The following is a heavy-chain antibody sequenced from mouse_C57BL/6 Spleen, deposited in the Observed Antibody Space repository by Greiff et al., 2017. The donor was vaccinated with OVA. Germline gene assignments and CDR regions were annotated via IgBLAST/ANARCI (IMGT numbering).Heavy chain of an antibody. Sequence: VQLQQSGPELVKPGASVKISCKASGYTFTDYYINWVKQRPGQGLEWIGWIFPGSGSTYYNEKFKGKATLTVDKSSSTVYMLLSSLTSEDSAVYFCARSERSGYVGAMDYWGQGTSVTVSS. J-gene: IGHJ4*01. CDR1: GYTFTDYY. D-gene: IGHD3-2*02. CDR3: ARSERSGYVGAMDY. V-gene: IGHV1-75*01. CDR2: IFPGSGST.